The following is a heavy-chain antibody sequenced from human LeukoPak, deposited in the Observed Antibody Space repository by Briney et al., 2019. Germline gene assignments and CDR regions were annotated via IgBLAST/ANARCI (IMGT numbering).Heavy chain of an antibody. CDR1: GYTFTGYY. CDR3: ARDGGYCSSTSCYGWIDY. Sequence: ASVKVSCKASGYTFTGYYMHWVRQAPGQGLEWMGWINPNSGGTNYAQKFQGRVTMTRDTSISTAYMELSRLRSDDTAVYYCARDGGYCSSTSCYGWIDYWGQGTLVTVPS. CDR2: INPNSGGT. V-gene: IGHV1-2*02. D-gene: IGHD2-2*01. J-gene: IGHJ4*02.